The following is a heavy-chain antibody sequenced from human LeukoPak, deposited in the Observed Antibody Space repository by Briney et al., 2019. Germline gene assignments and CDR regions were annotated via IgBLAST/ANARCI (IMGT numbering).Heavy chain of an antibody. CDR1: GGSFSGYY. J-gene: IGHJ4*02. CDR2: INHSGST. V-gene: IGHV4-34*01. Sequence: SETLSLTCAVYGGSFSGYYWSWIRQPPGKGLEWIGEINHSGSTNYNPSLKSRVTISVDTSKNQFSLKLSSVTAADTAVYYCARRGVHPQYYFDYWGQGTLVTVSS. D-gene: IGHD3-10*01. CDR3: ARRGVHPQYYFDY.